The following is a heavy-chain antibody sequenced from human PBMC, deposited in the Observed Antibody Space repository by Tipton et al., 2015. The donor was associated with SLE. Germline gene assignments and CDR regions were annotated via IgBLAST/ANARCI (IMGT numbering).Heavy chain of an antibody. Sequence: TLSLTCTVSGGSISSHYWSWIRQPPGKGLEWIGDIYYSGSTNYNPSLKSRVTISVDTSKNQFSLKLSSVTAADTAVYYCARYLPQSGGDAFNIWGQGTMVTVSS. CDR3: ARYLPQSGGDAFNI. CDR2: IYYSGST. D-gene: IGHD3-16*01. V-gene: IGHV4-59*11. J-gene: IGHJ3*02. CDR1: GGSISSHY.